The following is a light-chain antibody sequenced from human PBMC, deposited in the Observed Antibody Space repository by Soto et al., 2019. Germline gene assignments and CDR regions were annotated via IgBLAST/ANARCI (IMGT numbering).Light chain of an antibody. V-gene: IGKV1-5*01. Sequence: IHIAHSSSTLSAAVWDRVTIPFRASQSISSWLAWYQQKPGKAPKLLIYDASSLESGVPSRFSGSGSGTEFTLTISSLQPDDFATYYCQQYNSYWTFGQGTKVDIK. CDR2: DAS. CDR1: QSISSW. CDR3: QQYNSYWT. J-gene: IGKJ1*01.